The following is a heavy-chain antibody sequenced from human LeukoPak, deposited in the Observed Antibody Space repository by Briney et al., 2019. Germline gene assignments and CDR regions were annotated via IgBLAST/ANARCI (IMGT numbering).Heavy chain of an antibody. V-gene: IGHV3-64D*06. CDR2: ISTNGGGT. D-gene: IGHD7-27*01. Sequence: GGSLRLSCSASGLTFSLYSMHWVRQAPGKGLEYVSGISTNGGGTYYADSVKGRFTISRDNSKNTLYLQMSTLRAEDTAVYYCVTELGIGGFDIWGQGTIVPVSS. J-gene: IGHJ3*02. CDR1: GLTFSLYS. CDR3: VTELGIGGFDI.